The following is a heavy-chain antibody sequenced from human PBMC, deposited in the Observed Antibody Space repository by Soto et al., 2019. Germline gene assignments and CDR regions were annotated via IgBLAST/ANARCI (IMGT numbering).Heavy chain of an antibody. CDR3: SRSPLLLRVERGSNWFDP. CDR2: ISAYNGNT. D-gene: IGHD1-1*01. Sequence: ASVKVSCKASGYTFTSYGISWVRQAPGQGLEWMGWISAYNGNTNYAQKLQGRVTMTTDTSTSTAYMELRSLRSDDTAVYYCSRSPLLLRVERGSNWFDPWGQGTLVTVSS. V-gene: IGHV1-18*04. J-gene: IGHJ5*02. CDR1: GYTFTSYG.